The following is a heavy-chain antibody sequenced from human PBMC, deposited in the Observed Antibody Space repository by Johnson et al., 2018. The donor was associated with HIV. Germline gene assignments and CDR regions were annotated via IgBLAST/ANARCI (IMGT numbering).Heavy chain of an antibody. CDR3: AKEATDSAFDI. CDR1: GFTFSSYA. J-gene: IGHJ3*02. D-gene: IGHD1-14*01. CDR2: IGTAGDT. Sequence: VQLVESGGGLVQPGGSLRPSCAASGFTFSSYAMSWVRQAPGKGLEWVSAIGTAGDTYYPGSVKGRFTISRENAKNSLYLQMNSLRAEDTALYYCAKEATDSAFDIWGQGTMVTVSS. V-gene: IGHV3-13*01.